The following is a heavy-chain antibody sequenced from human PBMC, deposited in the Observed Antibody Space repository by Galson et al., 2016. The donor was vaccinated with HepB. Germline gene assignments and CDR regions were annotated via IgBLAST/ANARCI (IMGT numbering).Heavy chain of an antibody. CDR2: VYYRGST. CDR1: GDSISSASYY. J-gene: IGHJ2*01. Sequence: TLSLTCTVSGDSISSASYYWGWIRQPPGKGLEWIGNVYYRGSTYYNPSLKSRVTISVDTSKNQFSLKLSSVTTADTAVYYCARLTTDYQWYFGLWGRGSLVTVSS. D-gene: IGHD4-17*01. CDR3: ARLTTDYQWYFGL. V-gene: IGHV4-39*01.